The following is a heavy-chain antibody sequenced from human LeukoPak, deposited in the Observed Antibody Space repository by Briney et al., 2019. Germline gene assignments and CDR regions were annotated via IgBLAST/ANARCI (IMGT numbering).Heavy chain of an antibody. CDR1: GGSISSYY. Sequence: NPSETLSLTCTVSGGSISSYYWSWIRQPPGKGLEWIGYIYYSGSPNYNPSLKSRVTISVDTSKNQFSLKLSSVTAADTAVYYCARVVRDYVWGSYLDYWGQGTLVTVSS. CDR2: IYYSGSP. V-gene: IGHV4-59*01. J-gene: IGHJ4*02. D-gene: IGHD3-16*01. CDR3: ARVVRDYVWGSYLDY.